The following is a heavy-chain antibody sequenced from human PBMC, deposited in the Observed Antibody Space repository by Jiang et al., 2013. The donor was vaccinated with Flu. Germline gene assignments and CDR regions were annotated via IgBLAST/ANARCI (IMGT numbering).Heavy chain of an antibody. D-gene: IGHD3-10*02. CDR3: ASWGASMLDYYYYGMDV. Sequence: LLKPSETLSLTCTVSGGSISSSSYYWGWIRQPPGKGLEWIGSIYYSGSTYYNPSLKSRVTISVDTSKNQFSLKLSSVTAADTAVYYCASWGASMLDYYYYGMDVWGQGTT. CDR2: IYYSGST. V-gene: IGHV4-39*01. J-gene: IGHJ6*02. CDR1: GGSISSSSYY.